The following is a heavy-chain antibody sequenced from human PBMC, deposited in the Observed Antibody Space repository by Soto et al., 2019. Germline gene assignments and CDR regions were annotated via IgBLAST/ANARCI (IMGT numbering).Heavy chain of an antibody. Sequence: EVQLVESGGGLVQPGGSLKLSCAVSGFTFSVSAIHWVRQASGKGLEWVGRIRSKADNYATAYGASVKGRFSISRDDSKNSAYLQMSSMNTEDTAVYYCARLEEWEYYGGMDVWGQGTTVTVSS. J-gene: IGHJ6*02. CDR1: GFTFSVSA. V-gene: IGHV3-73*02. D-gene: IGHD3-3*01. CDR2: IRSKADNYAT. CDR3: ARLEEWEYYGGMDV.